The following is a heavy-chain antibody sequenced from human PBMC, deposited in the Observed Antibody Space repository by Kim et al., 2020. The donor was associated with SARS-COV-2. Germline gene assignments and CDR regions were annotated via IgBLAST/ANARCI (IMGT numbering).Heavy chain of an antibody. J-gene: IGHJ6*02. CDR3: ARDRPKNYDILTGYYMGYYYYGMDV. D-gene: IGHD3-9*01. Sequence: ASVKVSCKASGYTFTSYGISWVRQAPGQGLEWMGWISAYNGNTNYAQKLQGRVTMTTDTSTSTAYMELRSLRSDDTAVYYCARDRPKNYDILTGYYMGYYYYGMDVWGQGTTVTVSS. CDR1: GYTFTSYG. CDR2: ISAYNGNT. V-gene: IGHV1-18*01.